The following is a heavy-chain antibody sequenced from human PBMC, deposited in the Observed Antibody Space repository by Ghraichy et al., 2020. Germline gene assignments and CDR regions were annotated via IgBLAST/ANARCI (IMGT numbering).Heavy chain of an antibody. V-gene: IGHV4-4*07. CDR2: IYTSGST. CDR3: ARVIGASMVITGYFDL. CDR1: GGSFSSYY. J-gene: IGHJ2*01. Sequence: SETLSLTCTVSGGSFSSYYWSWIRQPAGKGLEWVGHIYTSGSTNYNPSLKSRVTMSVDTSKNQFSLKLSSVTAADTAVYYCARVIGASMVITGYFDLWGRGTLVTVSS. D-gene: IGHD3-22*01.